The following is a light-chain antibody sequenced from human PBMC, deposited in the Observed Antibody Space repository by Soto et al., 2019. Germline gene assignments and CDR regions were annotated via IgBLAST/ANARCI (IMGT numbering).Light chain of an antibody. CDR2: EVS. J-gene: IGLJ1*01. Sequence: QSVLTQPASVSGSPGQSITISCTGTSSDIGAYNYVSWNQQHPGKAPKLMIYEVSNRPSGVSNRFSGSKSGNTASLTISGLQAEDEADYYCSSYTSSSPYVFGTGTKVTV. V-gene: IGLV2-14*01. CDR3: SSYTSSSPYV. CDR1: SSDIGAYNY.